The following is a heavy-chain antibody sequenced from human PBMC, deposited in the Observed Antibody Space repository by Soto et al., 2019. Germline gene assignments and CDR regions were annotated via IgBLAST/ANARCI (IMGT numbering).Heavy chain of an antibody. J-gene: IGHJ4*02. CDR2: INIVGGNT. V-gene: IGHV3-23*01. CDR1: GFTFSNYA. CDR3: TKNYYFDS. Sequence: VQLLESGGGLVQPGGSLRLSCAASGFTFSNYAMSWVRQAPGKALEWVSSINIVGGNTNYADSARGRFTMSRDDSKNTVVLQMNSLRAEDTAIYYCTKNYYFDSWGQGTLITVSS.